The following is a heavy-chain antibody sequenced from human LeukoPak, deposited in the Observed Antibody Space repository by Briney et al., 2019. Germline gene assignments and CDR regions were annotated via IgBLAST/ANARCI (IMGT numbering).Heavy chain of an antibody. V-gene: IGHV4-31*03. CDR1: GGSISSGGYY. CDR3: ASHTYYYDSGGPTWRGRPPLFDL. D-gene: IGHD3-22*01. CDR2: IYYSGST. J-gene: IGHJ2*01. Sequence: SQTLSLTCTVSGGSISSGGYYWSWIRQHPGKGLEWIGYIYYSGSTYYNPSLKSRVTISVDTSKNQFSLKLSSVTAADTAVYYCASHTYYYDSGGPTWRGRPPLFDLWGRGTLVTVSS.